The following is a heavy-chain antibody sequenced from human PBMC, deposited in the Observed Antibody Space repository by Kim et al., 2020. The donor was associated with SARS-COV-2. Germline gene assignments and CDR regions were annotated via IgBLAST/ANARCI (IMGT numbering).Heavy chain of an antibody. J-gene: IGHJ4*02. V-gene: IGHV1-46*01. CDR1: KDIFTNYY. CDR2: FNPSGGPT. D-gene: IGHD5-12*01. Sequence: ASVKVSCKASKDIFTNYYLHWVRQAPGQGLEYIGMFNPSGGPTWNTQNFEGRVTMTGDTSTSTAYLDLNSLKSGDTAVYYCAREYRLTYKFDSWGQGTLVTVSS. CDR3: AREYRLTYKFDS.